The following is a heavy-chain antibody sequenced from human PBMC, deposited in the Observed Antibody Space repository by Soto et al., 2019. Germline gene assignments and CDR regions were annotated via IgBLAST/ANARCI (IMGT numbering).Heavy chain of an antibody. J-gene: IGHJ6*02. V-gene: IGHV3-74*01. CDR1: GFTFSSYW. CDR2: IKGDGTTT. CDR3: ARGVKGQFGLDV. Sequence: EVQLVESGGGLVQPGGSLRLSCASSGFTFSSYWMHWVRQTPGKGLEWVSRIKGDGTTTNYADSVRGRFTIYRDNAKKTLSLQMNSPRVADTDVYSCARGVKGQFGLDVWGQGTTAIVSS. D-gene: IGHD6-13*01.